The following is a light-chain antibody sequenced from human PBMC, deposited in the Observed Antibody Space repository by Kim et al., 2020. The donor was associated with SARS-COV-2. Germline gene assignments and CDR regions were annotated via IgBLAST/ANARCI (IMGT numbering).Light chain of an antibody. CDR3: CSYAGSYTWV. J-gene: IGLJ3*02. V-gene: IGLV2-11*01. Sequence: GQSVTISCTGTSSDVGSYNYVSGYQQHPGNAPKVMIYDVSKRPSGVPDRFSGSKSGNTASLTISGLQAEDEADYYCCSYAGSYTWVFGGGTQLTVL. CDR2: DVS. CDR1: SSDVGSYNY.